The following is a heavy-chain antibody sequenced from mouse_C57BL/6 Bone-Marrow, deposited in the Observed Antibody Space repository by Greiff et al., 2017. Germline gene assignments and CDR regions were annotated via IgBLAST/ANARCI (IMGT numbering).Heavy chain of an antibody. D-gene: IGHD1-1*01. CDR1: GYTFTSYW. Sequence: QVQLQQPGTELVKPGASVKLSCTASGYTFTSYWMHWVKQRPGQGLEWIGNINPSNGGTNYNEKFKSKATLTVDKSSSTAYMQLSSLTSEDSAVYYCARAPPYYYGSSWYFDVWGTGTTVTVSS. CDR3: ARAPPYYYGSSWYFDV. CDR2: INPSNGGT. J-gene: IGHJ1*03. V-gene: IGHV1-53*01.